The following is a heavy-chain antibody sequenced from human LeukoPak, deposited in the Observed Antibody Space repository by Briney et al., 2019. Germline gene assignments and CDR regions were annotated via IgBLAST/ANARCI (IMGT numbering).Heavy chain of an antibody. CDR3: AKGYSYGSGTYADPFDF. CDR2: KSVSGHT. Sequence: PSETLSLTCTISGGSITDYYWNWIRQSAGKGLEWIGRKSVSGHTNYRSSLESRVTMSVDTSKNQFSLKLSSVTAADTAVYYCAKGYSYGSGTYADPFDFWGQGALVTVSS. J-gene: IGHJ4*02. CDR1: GGSITDYY. V-gene: IGHV4-4*07. D-gene: IGHD3-10*01.